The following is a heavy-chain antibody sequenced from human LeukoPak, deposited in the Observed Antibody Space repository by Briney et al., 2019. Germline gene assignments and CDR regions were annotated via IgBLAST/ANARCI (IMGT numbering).Heavy chain of an antibody. CDR1: GFTFNTYW. Sequence: GGSLRLSCAASGFTFNTYWMSWVRQAPGKGLEWVAIVSRDGSDMIYLDSVKGRFTISRDNAENSLFLQMNNLRVEDAAVYYCARVMQQVGWGYWGQGILVTVSS. D-gene: IGHD6-19*01. CDR2: VSRDGSDM. V-gene: IGHV3-7*03. J-gene: IGHJ4*02. CDR3: ARVMQQVGWGY.